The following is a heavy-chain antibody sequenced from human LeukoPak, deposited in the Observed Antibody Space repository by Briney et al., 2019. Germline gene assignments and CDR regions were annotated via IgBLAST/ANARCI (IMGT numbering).Heavy chain of an antibody. D-gene: IGHD4-17*01. CDR3: AKGDYGDYESNFDY. Sequence: GGSLRLSCAASGFTVSSNYMSWVRQAPGKGLEWVSVIYSGGSTYYADSVKGRFTISRDNSKNTLYLQMNSLRAEDTAVYYCAKGDYGDYESNFDYWGQGTLVTVSS. CDR1: GFTVSSNY. V-gene: IGHV3-53*01. J-gene: IGHJ4*02. CDR2: IYSGGST.